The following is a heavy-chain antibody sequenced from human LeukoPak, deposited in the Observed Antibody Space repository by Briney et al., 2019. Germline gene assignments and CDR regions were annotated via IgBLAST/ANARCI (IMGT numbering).Heavy chain of an antibody. Sequence: PGRSLRLSCAASGFTFSSYSMNWVRQAPGKGLEWVSSISSSSSYIYYADSLKGRFTISRDNAKNSLYLQMISLRAEDTAVYYCARDRLEYQLLDAFDIWGQGTMVTVSS. J-gene: IGHJ3*02. D-gene: IGHD2-2*01. CDR2: ISSSSSYI. CDR3: ARDRLEYQLLDAFDI. CDR1: GFTFSSYS. V-gene: IGHV3-21*01.